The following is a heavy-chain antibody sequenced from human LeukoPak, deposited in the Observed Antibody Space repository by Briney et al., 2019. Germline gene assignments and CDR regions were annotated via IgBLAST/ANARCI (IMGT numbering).Heavy chain of an antibody. CDR1: GFTFSSYS. D-gene: IGHD6-13*01. CDR2: ISSSSSYI. J-gene: IGHJ4*02. V-gene: IGHV3-21*01. Sequence: GGSQRLSCAASGFTFSSYSMNWVRQAPGKGLEWVSSISSSSSYIYYADSVKGRFTISRDNAKNSLYLQMNSLRAEDTAVYYCATQGYSSSSLDYWGQGTLVTVSS. CDR3: ATQGYSSSSLDY.